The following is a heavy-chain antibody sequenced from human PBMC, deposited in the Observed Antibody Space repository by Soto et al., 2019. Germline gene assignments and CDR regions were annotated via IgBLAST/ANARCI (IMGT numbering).Heavy chain of an antibody. CDR2: IHRDGVT. CDR3: AGRPEIHPR. V-gene: IGHV4-4*02. CDR1: GGSTSSSDW. Sequence: QVHLQESGPGLVKPSETLSLTCAISGGSTSSSDWWTWVRQHPGEGLEWLGEIHRDGVTNYNSSLKSRLTISLDQSRNQFSLSLTSVTAADAAVYFCAGRPEIHPRWGQGILVPVSS. D-gene: IGHD1-26*01. J-gene: IGHJ4*02.